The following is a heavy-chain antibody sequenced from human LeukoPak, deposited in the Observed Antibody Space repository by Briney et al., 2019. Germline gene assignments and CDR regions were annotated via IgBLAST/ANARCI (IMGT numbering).Heavy chain of an antibody. CDR2: ISGSGGST. Sequence: PGGSLRLSCAASGFTFSSYAMNWVRQAPGKGLEWVSAISGSGGSTYYADSVKGRFTISRDNSKNTLYLQMNSLRAEDTAVYYCAKGRRDTAMANYYFDYWGQGTLVTVSS. J-gene: IGHJ4*02. D-gene: IGHD5-18*01. V-gene: IGHV3-23*01. CDR3: AKGRRDTAMANYYFDY. CDR1: GFTFSSYA.